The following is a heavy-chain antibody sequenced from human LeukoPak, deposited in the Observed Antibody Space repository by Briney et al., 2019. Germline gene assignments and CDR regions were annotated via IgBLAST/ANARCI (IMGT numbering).Heavy chain of an antibody. Sequence: SETLSLTCTVSGGSISNYYWSWIRQPPRKGLEWIGYIHSSGNTNYNPSLKSRVTMSVDTSKNQFSLKLTSVTGADTAVYYCARGYYDSSGYSNPFDPWGQGTLVTVSS. V-gene: IGHV4-59*01. CDR1: GGSISNYY. J-gene: IGHJ5*02. CDR3: ARGYYDSSGYSNPFDP. CDR2: IHSSGNT. D-gene: IGHD3-22*01.